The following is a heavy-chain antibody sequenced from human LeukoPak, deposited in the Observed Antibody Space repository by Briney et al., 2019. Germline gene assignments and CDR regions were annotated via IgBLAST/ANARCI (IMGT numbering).Heavy chain of an antibody. Sequence: SETLSLTCTVSGGSISSSSYYWGWIRQPPGKALAWIGSIYYSRSTYYNPSLKSRVTISVDTSKNQFSLKLSSVTAADTAVYYCAGDSSSWHRADYWGQGTLVTVSS. V-gene: IGHV4-39*07. D-gene: IGHD6-13*01. J-gene: IGHJ4*02. CDR3: AGDSSSWHRADY. CDR1: GGSISSSSYY. CDR2: IYYSRST.